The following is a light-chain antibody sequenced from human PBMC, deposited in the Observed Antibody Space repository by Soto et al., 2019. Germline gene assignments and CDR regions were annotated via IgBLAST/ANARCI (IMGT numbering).Light chain of an antibody. CDR2: GAS. J-gene: IGKJ1*01. CDR3: QHYNNWPRT. Sequence: EIVMTQSPATLSVSPGERATLSCRASQSVSSNLAWYQQKPGQAPRLLIYGASTRATGIPARFSGSGSGTEFNLTISSLQSEDFAVSYCQHYNNWPRTFGQGTKVEIK. CDR1: QSVSSN. V-gene: IGKV3-15*01.